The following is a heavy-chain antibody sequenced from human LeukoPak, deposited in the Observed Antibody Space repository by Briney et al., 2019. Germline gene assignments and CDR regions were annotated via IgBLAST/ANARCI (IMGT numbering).Heavy chain of an antibody. CDR3: ATDFYRGRQFDY. D-gene: IGHD2/OR15-2a*01. V-gene: IGHV1-24*01. J-gene: IGHJ4*02. Sequence: ASVEVSCKVSGNTFTDLSMNWVRQAPGKGLEWMGGFDPEDVETIYAQKFQGRVTMTEDTSTATAYMELSSLRPDDTAVYYCATDFYRGRQFDYWGQGTLVTVSS. CDR2: FDPEDVET. CDR1: GNTFTDLS.